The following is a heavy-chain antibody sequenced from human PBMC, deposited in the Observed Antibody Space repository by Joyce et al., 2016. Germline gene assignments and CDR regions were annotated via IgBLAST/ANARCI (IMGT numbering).Heavy chain of an antibody. CDR1: GGTRSGYA. CDR3: VRVRQSGNINDY. CDR2: ITPIFATA. Sequence: QMQLVQSGAEVKKPGSSVKFSCRAFGGTRSGYAISWVREAPGQGLEWMGGITPIFATAKYAQRFQTRLTITADKSTNTAYMELGSLRSEDTAIYYCVRVRQSGNINDYWGQGTQVTVSS. V-gene: IGHV1-69*06. J-gene: IGHJ4*02.